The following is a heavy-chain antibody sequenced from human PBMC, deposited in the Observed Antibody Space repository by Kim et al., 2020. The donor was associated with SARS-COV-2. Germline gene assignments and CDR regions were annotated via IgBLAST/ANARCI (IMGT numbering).Heavy chain of an antibody. J-gene: IGHJ4*02. Sequence: GGSLRLSCAASGFTFSSYGMHWVRQAPGKGLEWVAVISYDGSNKYYADSVKGRFTISRDNSKNTLYLQMNSLRAEDTAVYYCARDQRFDCSGGSCYSPPRDYWGQGTLVTVSS. D-gene: IGHD2-15*01. CDR3: ARDQRFDCSGGSCYSPPRDY. CDR2: ISYDGSNK. V-gene: IGHV3-33*05. CDR1: GFTFSSYG.